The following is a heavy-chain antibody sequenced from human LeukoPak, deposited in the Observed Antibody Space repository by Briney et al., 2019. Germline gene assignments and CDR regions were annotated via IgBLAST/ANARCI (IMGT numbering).Heavy chain of an antibody. Sequence: PSETLSLTCTVSGDSISGYYWSWIRQPPGKGLEWIAFIHSSGTTNYNPSLKSRVSISVDTSNNQFSLNVNSVTAADTAVYYCARGGASSEWFDPLGPGNPGHRLL. CDR2: IHSSGTT. CDR3: ARGGASSEWFDP. D-gene: IGHD6-25*01. J-gene: IGHJ5*02. CDR1: GDSISGYY. V-gene: IGHV4-59*01.